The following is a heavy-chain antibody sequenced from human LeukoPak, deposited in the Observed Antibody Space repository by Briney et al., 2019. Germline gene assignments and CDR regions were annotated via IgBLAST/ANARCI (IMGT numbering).Heavy chain of an antibody. CDR2: IKQDGSER. V-gene: IGHV3-7*01. J-gene: IGHJ4*02. D-gene: IGHD1-26*01. Sequence: PGGSLRLSCAASGFTFSSYSTTWVRQAPGKGLQWVANIKQDGSERYYVDSVKGRFTISRDNAKNSLYLQMNSLRAEDTAVYYCARYGGSYYFDNWGQGTLVTVSS. CDR1: GFTFSSYS. CDR3: ARYGGSYYFDN.